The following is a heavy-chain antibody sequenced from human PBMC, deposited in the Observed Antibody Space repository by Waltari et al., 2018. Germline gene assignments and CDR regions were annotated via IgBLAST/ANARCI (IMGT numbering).Heavy chain of an antibody. CDR2: INPNSGGT. CDR1: GYPFTGYY. CDR3: ARDYQGVPSY. Sequence: QVQLVQSGADVKKPGASVKVSCKASGYPFTGYYMHWVRQVPGQGLEWMGRINPNSGGTNYAQKFQGRVTMTRDTSISTAYMELSRLRSDDTAVYYCARDYQGVPSYWGQGTLVTVSS. J-gene: IGHJ4*02. D-gene: IGHD3-10*01. V-gene: IGHV1-2*06.